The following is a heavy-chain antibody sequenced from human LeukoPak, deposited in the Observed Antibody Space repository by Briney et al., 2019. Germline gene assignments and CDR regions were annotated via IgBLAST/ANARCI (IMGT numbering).Heavy chain of an antibody. J-gene: IGHJ4*02. CDR3: ARNEKWGRDY. V-gene: IGHV3-7*03. D-gene: IGHD1-26*01. CDR2: IVQDGSQK. Sequence: AGGSLRLSCAASGFTFSSHWMSWVRQAPGKGLEWAANIVQDGSQKYYVDSVKGRFTISRDNGKNSLYLQMNSLRAEDTAVYYCARNEKWGRDYWGQGTLVTVSS. CDR1: GFTFSSHW.